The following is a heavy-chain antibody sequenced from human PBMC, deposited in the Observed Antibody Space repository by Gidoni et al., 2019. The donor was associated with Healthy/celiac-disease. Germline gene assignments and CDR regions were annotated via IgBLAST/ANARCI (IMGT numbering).Heavy chain of an antibody. Sequence: QVQLVQSGAEVKKPGASVKVSCKASGYTFTSYAMHWVRQAPGQRLEWMGWINAGNGNTKYSQKFQGRVTITRDTSASTAYMELSSLRSEDTAVYYCARDCSSTSCYGVFDYWGQGTLVTVSS. CDR2: INAGNGNT. D-gene: IGHD2-2*01. CDR3: ARDCSSTSCYGVFDY. J-gene: IGHJ4*02. CDR1: GYTFTSYA. V-gene: IGHV1-3*01.